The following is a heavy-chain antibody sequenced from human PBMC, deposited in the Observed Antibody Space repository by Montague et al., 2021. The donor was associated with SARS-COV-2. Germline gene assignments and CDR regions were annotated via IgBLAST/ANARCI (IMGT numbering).Heavy chain of an antibody. V-gene: IGHV4-34*01. CDR3: ARVRYYGSGTSLGMDV. Sequence: SETLSLTCAVYGGSFSGYYWSWIRQPPGKGLEWIGEINHSGSTNYNPSLKSRVTISVDTSKNKFSLMLSAVTAADTAVYYCARVRYYGSGTSLGMDVWGQGTTVTVSS. CDR2: INHSGST. J-gene: IGHJ6*02. CDR1: GGSFSGYY. D-gene: IGHD3-10*01.